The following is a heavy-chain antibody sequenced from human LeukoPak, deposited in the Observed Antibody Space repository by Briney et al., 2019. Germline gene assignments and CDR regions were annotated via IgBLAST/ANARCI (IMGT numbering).Heavy chain of an antibody. V-gene: IGHV3-20*01. CDR1: GFKFDDYE. CDR3: ARVPGSHYYYYMDV. J-gene: IGHJ6*03. Sequence: GGSLRLSCAASGFKFDDYEMSWVCQVPGKGLEYVSGISRSGRATGYGDSVKGRFTISRDNAKNSLFLQMTSLRAEDTALYHCARVPGSHYYYYMDVWGKGAAVTVSS. CDR2: ISRSGRAT.